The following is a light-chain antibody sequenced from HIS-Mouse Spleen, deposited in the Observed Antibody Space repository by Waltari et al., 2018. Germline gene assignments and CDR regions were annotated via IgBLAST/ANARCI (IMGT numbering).Light chain of an antibody. Sequence: DIQMTQSPSTLSASVGDRVTIPCRASQSISSWLAWYQQKTGKAPKLLIYKAASLESGVLSRFSGSGSGTEVSLTISSLQPDDVATYYCQQYNSYSKLTFGGGTKVEIK. CDR3: QQYNSYSKLT. CDR1: QSISSW. V-gene: IGKV1-5*03. CDR2: KAA. J-gene: IGKJ4*01.